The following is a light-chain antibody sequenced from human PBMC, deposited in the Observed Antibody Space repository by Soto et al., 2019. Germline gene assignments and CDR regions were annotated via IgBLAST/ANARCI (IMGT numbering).Light chain of an antibody. V-gene: IGKV3-20*01. CDR1: QSVSSSY. J-gene: IGKJ2*01. CDR2: GAS. CDR3: HQYGSSQYT. Sequence: EIVLTQSPGTLSLSPGERATLSCRASQSVSSSYLAWYQQKPGQAPRLLIYGASSRATGIPDRFSGSGSGTDFTLTISRLEPEDFAVYDWHQYGSSQYTFGQGTKLEIK.